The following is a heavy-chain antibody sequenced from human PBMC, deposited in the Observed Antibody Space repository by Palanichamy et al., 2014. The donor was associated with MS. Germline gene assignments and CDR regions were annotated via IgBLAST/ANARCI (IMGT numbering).Heavy chain of an antibody. J-gene: IGHJ4*02. CDR2: IYYRGNS. D-gene: IGHD3-10*01. Sequence: QVRLQESGPGLVKTSQTLSLTCSISGDSITSGDYFWAWIRQPPGKGLEWIGYIYYRGNSYYNPSLESRLSMSIDTSKSQFSLKLSSVTAADTAVYFCARGITYVDFWGQGALVTVSS. CDR3: ARGITYVDF. CDR1: GDSITSGDYF. V-gene: IGHV4-30-4*01.